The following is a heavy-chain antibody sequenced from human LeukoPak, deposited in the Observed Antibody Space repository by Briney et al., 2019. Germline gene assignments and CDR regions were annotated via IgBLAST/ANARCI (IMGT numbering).Heavy chain of an antibody. CDR1: GGSISSGGYY. D-gene: IGHD3-22*01. CDR2: IYFSGST. V-gene: IGHV4-61*08. CDR3: ARHKSSGSYPLDY. J-gene: IGHJ4*02. Sequence: PSETLSLTCTVSGGSISSGGYYWSWIRQPPGKGLEWIGHIYFSGSTNYNPSLESRVTISVDTSKNQFSLTLSSVTAADTAVYYCARHKSSGSYPLDYWGQGILVTVSS.